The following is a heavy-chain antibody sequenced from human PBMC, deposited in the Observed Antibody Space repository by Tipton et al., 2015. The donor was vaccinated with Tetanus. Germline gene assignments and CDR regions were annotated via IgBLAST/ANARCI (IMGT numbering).Heavy chain of an antibody. V-gene: IGHV4-31*03. CDR3: AREGAPRAFDI. J-gene: IGHJ3*02. CDR1: GDSISSGGHY. CDR2: IHYSGST. Sequence: TLSLTCSVSGDSISSGGHYWGWIRQHPGKGLEWIGNIHYSGSTFYNPSLKSRVTISVDTSKNQFSLKLNSATAADTAVYYCAREGAPRAFDIWGQGTMVTVSS.